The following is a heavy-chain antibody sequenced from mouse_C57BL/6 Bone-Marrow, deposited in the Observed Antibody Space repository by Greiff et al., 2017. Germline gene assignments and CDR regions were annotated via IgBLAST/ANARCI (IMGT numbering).Heavy chain of an antibody. V-gene: IGHV5-4*01. D-gene: IGHD2-3*01. J-gene: IGHJ3*01. Sequence: EVQRVESGGGLVKPGGSLKLSCAASGFTFSSYAMPWVRQTPEKRLEWVATISAGGSYTYYPDNVKGRFTISRDNAKNNLYLQMSHLKSEDAAMYYCARDDGYLFAYWGQGTLVTVSA. CDR2: ISAGGSYT. CDR1: GFTFSSYA. CDR3: ARDDGYLFAY.